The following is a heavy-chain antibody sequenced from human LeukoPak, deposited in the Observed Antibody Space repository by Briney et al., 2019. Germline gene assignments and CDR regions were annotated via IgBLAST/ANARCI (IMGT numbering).Heavy chain of an antibody. CDR1: GHSISSGHY. J-gene: IGHJ4*02. V-gene: IGHV4-38-2*02. Sequence: SETLSLTCAVSGHSISSGHYWGWIRPPPGKGLEWIGSIYHSGITYYNPSLKSRLTISVDTSKNPFSLKLSSVTAADTAVYYCARDRVSSYYFDYWGQGTLVTVSS. D-gene: IGHD6-13*01. CDR3: ARDRVSSYYFDY. CDR2: IYHSGIT.